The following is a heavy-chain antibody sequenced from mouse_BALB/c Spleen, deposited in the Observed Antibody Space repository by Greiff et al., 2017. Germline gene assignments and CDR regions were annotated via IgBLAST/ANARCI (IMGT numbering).Heavy chain of an antibody. J-gene: IGHJ4*01. CDR2: IYPGSGST. D-gene: IGHD2-4*01. CDR3: TMITTEGYSLAY. Sequence: LQQPGSELVGPGASVKLSCKASGYTFTSYWMHWVKQRPGQGLEWIGNIYPGSGSTNYDEQLKSKATPTVDTSSSTAYMQLSGLTSEDSAVSYCTMITTEGYSLAYWGQGTSVTVPS. CDR1: GYTFTSYW. V-gene: IGHV1S22*01.